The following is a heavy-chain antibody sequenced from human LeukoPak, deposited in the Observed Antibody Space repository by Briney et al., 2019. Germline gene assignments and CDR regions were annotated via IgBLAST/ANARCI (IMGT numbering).Heavy chain of an antibody. D-gene: IGHD2-21*02. J-gene: IGHJ4*02. V-gene: IGHV3-74*01. Sequence: YPGGSLRLSCAASGFTFSSYWMCWVRQDPGKGLAWVSCIKTDGSTTAYAGSVKGRFTISRDNAKNTLYLQMNSLRADDTAVYYCARDGDAPMTDFDYWGQGTLVTVSS. CDR2: IKTDGSTT. CDR3: ARDGDAPMTDFDY. CDR1: GFTFSSYW.